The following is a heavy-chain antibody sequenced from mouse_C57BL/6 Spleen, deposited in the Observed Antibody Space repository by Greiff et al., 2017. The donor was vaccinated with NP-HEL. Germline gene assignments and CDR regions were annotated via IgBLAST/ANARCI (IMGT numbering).Heavy chain of an antibody. CDR1: GYTFTSYG. V-gene: IGHV1-81*01. Sequence: QVQLQQSGAELARPGASVKLSCKASGYTFTSYGISWVKQRTGQGLEWIGEIYPRSGNTYYNEKFKGKATLTADKSSSTAYMELRSLTSEDSAVYFCAREGGLRTTAYFDYWGQGTTLTVSS. J-gene: IGHJ2*01. D-gene: IGHD2-4*01. CDR3: AREGGLRTTAYFDY. CDR2: IYPRSGNT.